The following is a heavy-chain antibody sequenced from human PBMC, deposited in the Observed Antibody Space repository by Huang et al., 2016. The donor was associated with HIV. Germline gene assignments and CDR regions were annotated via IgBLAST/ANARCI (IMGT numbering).Heavy chain of an antibody. D-gene: IGHD3-9*01. Sequence: QVQLVQSRAEVKKPGASVKVSCKVSVYTLTELSIHWVRQPPGKGLEWMGGLDPEIGETIYAQKWQGRVTMTEDTSTETAVMELSGLRPEDTAVYYCATGFDVFFDFWGQGTLVTVSS. CDR3: ATGFDVFFDF. CDR2: LDPEIGET. V-gene: IGHV1-24*01. CDR1: VYTLTELS. J-gene: IGHJ4*02.